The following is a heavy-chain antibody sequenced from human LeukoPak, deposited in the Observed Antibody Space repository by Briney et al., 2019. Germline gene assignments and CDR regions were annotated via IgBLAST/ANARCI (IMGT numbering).Heavy chain of an antibody. V-gene: IGHV3-9*01. CDR1: GFTFDVYA. D-gene: IGHD3-22*01. CDR3: AKDVRDSSGWFTYFDY. J-gene: IGHJ4*02. Sequence: PGRSLRLSCAASGFTFDVYAMHWVRQAPGKGLEWVSGISWNSGRIDYADSVKGRFTVSRDNAKNSLYLQMNSLRVEDTALYYCAKDVRDSSGWFTYFDYWGQGTLVTVSS. CDR2: ISWNSGRI.